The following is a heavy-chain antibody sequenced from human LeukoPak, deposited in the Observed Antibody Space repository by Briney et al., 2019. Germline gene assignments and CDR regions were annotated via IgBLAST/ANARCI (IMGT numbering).Heavy chain of an antibody. CDR2: ISGSGGST. CDR1: GFTFSSYA. D-gene: IGHD4-17*01. J-gene: IGHJ3*02. Sequence: GGSLRPSCAASGFTFSSYAMSWVRQAPGKGLEWVSAISGSGGSTYYADSVKGRFTISRDNAKNSLYLQMNSLRAEDTAVYYCARDSGSTVDAFDIWGQGTMVTVSS. V-gene: IGHV3-23*01. CDR3: ARDSGSTVDAFDI.